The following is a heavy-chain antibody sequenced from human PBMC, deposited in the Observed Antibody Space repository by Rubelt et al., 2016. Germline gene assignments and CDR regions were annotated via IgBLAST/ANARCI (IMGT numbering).Heavy chain of an antibody. J-gene: IGHJ5*02. D-gene: IGHD2-2*01. CDR3: ARGYCSSANCLFNWFDP. V-gene: IGHV1-18*01. CDR2: IRTYNGNT. CDR1: GYTFTTYG. Sequence: QVQLVQSGAEVKKPGASVKVSCKASGYTFTTYGISWVRQAPGQGLEWMGWIRTYNGNTNYAQKLQCIVTMTTDTSTSTAYMELRSLRSDDTAMYFCARGYCSSANCLFNWFDPWGQGTLVTVSS.